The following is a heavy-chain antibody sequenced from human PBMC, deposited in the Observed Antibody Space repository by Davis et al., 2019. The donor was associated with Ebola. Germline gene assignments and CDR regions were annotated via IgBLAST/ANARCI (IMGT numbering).Heavy chain of an antibody. V-gene: IGHV1-18*01. CDR1: SYTFTSYG. Sequence: AASLQVSCKASSYTFTSYGISWVRQAPGQGLEWMGWISAYTGNTNYAQKLQGRVTMTTDTSTSTAYMELSSLRSEDTAVYYCARGRLWVGATPYYYYYGMDVWGQGTTVTVSS. CDR2: ISAYTGNT. J-gene: IGHJ6*02. D-gene: IGHD1-26*01. CDR3: ARGRLWVGATPYYYYYGMDV.